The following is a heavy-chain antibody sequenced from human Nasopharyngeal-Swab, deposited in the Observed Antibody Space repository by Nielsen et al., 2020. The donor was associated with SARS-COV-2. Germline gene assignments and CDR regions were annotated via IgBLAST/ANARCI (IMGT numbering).Heavy chain of an antibody. Sequence: RQAPGRGLEWIGEIHHSGTSKYNPALKSRVTISVDTSKNQVSLKLRSVTAADRGVYYCARGGPPGHYYHYYGLDVWGQGTTVTVSS. CDR2: IHHSGTS. V-gene: IGHV4-34*01. J-gene: IGHJ6*02. D-gene: IGHD1-14*01. CDR3: ARGGPPGHYYHYYGLDV.